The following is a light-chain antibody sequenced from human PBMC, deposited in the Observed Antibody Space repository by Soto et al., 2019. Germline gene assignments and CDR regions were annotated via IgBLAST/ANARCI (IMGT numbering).Light chain of an antibody. CDR3: QQYNSYSFT. V-gene: IGKV1-5*01. CDR2: DAS. CDR1: QSISSG. J-gene: IGKJ3*01. Sequence: DIQMTQSPSTLSASVGDRVTITCRASQSISSGLAWYQQKPGKAPKLLIYDASSLKSGVPSRFSGRGSGTKFTLTISSLQPDDFATYYCQQYNSYSFTFGPGTKVDIK.